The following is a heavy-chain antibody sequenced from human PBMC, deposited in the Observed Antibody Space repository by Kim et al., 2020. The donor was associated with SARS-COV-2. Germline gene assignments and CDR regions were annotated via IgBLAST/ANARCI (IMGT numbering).Heavy chain of an antibody. CDR2: INAGNGNT. Sequence: ASVKVSCKASGYTFTSYAMHWVRQAPGQRLEWMGWINAGNGNTKYSQKFQGRVTITRDTSASTAYMELSSLRSEDTAVYYCAREKWFGDPWGGFDPWGQGTLVTVSS. V-gene: IGHV1-3*01. CDR1: GYTFTSYA. D-gene: IGHD3-10*01. CDR3: AREKWFGDPWGGFDP. J-gene: IGHJ5*02.